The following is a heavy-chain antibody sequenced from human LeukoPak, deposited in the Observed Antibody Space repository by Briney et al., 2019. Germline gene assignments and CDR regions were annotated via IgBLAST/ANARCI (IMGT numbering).Heavy chain of an antibody. CDR1: AFTFSSYW. Sequence: AGSLRLSCAASAFTFSSYWMSWVRQAPGKGLEWVANIKQDGSGKYYVDSVKGRFTISRDNAKNSLYLQMNSLRAEDTAVYYCAREGYYYDNSGYWYFDYWGQGTLVTVSS. J-gene: IGHJ4*02. CDR3: AREGYYYDNSGYWYFDY. D-gene: IGHD3-22*01. CDR2: IKQDGSGK. V-gene: IGHV3-7*01.